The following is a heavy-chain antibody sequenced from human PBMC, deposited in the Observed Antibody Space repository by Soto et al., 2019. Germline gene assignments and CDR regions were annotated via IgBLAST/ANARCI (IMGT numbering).Heavy chain of an antibody. CDR3: ARGVAAAGTSYFYFYGMDV. CDR1: GYTFTTYG. Sequence: ASVKVSCKASGYTFTTYGISWVRQAPGQGLEWMGWISAYNGNTNYAQKLQGRVTMTTDTSTSTAYMELRSLRSDDTAVYYCARGVAAAGTSYFYFYGMDVLGQGTTVTVSS. CDR2: ISAYNGNT. J-gene: IGHJ6*02. D-gene: IGHD6-13*01. V-gene: IGHV1-18*01.